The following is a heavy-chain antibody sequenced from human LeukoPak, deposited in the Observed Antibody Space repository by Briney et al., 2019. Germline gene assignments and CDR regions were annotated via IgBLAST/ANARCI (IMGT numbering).Heavy chain of an antibody. Sequence: SETLSLTCAVSGYSISSGYYWGWIRQPPGKVLEWIGSIYHSGSTYYNPSLKSRVTISVDTSKNQFSLKLSSVTAADTAVYYCARYSSSWDYWGQGTLATVSS. CDR3: ARYSSSWDY. V-gene: IGHV4-38-2*01. J-gene: IGHJ4*02. D-gene: IGHD6-13*01. CDR2: IYHSGST. CDR1: GYSISSGYY.